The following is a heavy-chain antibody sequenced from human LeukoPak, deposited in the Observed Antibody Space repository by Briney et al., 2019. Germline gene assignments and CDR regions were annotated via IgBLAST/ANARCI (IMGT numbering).Heavy chain of an antibody. CDR3: ADLMVRGVNRVDAFDI. J-gene: IGHJ3*02. D-gene: IGHD3-10*01. CDR1: GYTFASYF. V-gene: IGHV1-18*04. Sequence: ASVNVSCKAPGYTFASYFMHWVRQAPGQGLEWMGWISAYNGNTNYAQKLQGRVTMTTDTSTSTAYMELRSLRSDDTAVYYCADLMVRGVNRVDAFDIWGKGQWSPSLQ. CDR2: ISAYNGNT.